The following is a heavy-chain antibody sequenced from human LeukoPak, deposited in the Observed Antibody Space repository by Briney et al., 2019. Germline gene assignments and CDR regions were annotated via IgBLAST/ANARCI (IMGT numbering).Heavy chain of an antibody. Sequence: PGGSLRLSCTASGFTSSSYAMNWVRQAPGKGLEWVSAISGSGSSTYYADSVKGPFTISRDNSKITLYLEMNSLRAEDTAVYFCARGANDGYSAYPYWGQGALVTVSS. CDR1: GFTSSSYA. CDR2: ISGSGSST. CDR3: ARGANDGYSAYPY. J-gene: IGHJ4*02. V-gene: IGHV3-23*01. D-gene: IGHD5-12*01.